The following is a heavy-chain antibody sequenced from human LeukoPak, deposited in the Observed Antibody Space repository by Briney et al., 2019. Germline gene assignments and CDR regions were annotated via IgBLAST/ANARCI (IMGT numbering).Heavy chain of an antibody. CDR3: ARARSGSYSYYFDY. CDR2: INPNSGGA. V-gene: IGHV1-2*02. CDR1: GYTFTGYY. J-gene: IGHJ4*02. Sequence: ASVKVSCKASGYTFTGYYMHWVRQAPGQGLEWMGWINPNSGGANYAQKFQGRVTMIRDTSISTAYMELSRLRSDDTAVYYCARARSGSYSYYFDYWGQGTLVTVSS. D-gene: IGHD1-26*01.